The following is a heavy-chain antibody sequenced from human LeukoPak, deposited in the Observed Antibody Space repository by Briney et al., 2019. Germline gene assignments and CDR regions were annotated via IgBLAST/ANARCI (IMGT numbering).Heavy chain of an antibody. CDR1: GFTFSSYW. D-gene: IGHD3-22*01. Sequence: GGSLRLSCAASGFTFSSYWMSWVRQAPGKGLEWVANIKQDGSEKYYVDSVKGRFTISRDNSKNTLYLQMNSLRAEDTAVYYCARVPYYDSSGYNDYWGQGTLVTVSS. V-gene: IGHV3-7*01. J-gene: IGHJ4*02. CDR2: IKQDGSEK. CDR3: ARVPYYDSSGYNDY.